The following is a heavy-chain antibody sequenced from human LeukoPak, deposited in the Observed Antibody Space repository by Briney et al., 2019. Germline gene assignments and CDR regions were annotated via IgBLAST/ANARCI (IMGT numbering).Heavy chain of an antibody. CDR3: ATIWGCTLPDCPFLH. CDR2: INRDSGDT. J-gene: IGHJ4*02. Sequence: ASVKVSCKASGFNIIGHYLHWVRQAPGQGLQWMGWINRDSGDTRYAQNFQGRVTMTRDTSISTSYMEVSSLRSDDTAVYYCATIWGCTLPDCPFLHWGQGTLVTVSS. CDR1: GFNIIGHY. D-gene: IGHD2-8*01. V-gene: IGHV1-2*02.